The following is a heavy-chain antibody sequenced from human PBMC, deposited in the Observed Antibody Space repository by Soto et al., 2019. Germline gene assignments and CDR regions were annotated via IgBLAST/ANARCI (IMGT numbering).Heavy chain of an antibody. D-gene: IGHD1-1*01. Sequence: EVQLLESGGGLVQPGGSLRLSCAASGFTFSTYAMNWVRQAPGNGLEWVSAISGSGGSIHYADSVKGRFTISRDNSKNTLYLQMNSLGDEDKAVYPCGKGYWKGDVWGQGTTVTVSS. V-gene: IGHV3-23*01. CDR2: ISGSGGSI. J-gene: IGHJ6*02. CDR1: GFTFSTYA. CDR3: GKGYWKGDV.